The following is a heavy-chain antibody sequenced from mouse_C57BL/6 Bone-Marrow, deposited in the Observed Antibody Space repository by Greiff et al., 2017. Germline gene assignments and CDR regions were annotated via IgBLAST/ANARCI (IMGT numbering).Heavy chain of an antibody. D-gene: IGHD4-1*01. Sequence: EVQVVESGGGLVKPGGSLKLSCAASGFTFSSYAMSWVRQTPEKRLEWVATISDGGSYTYYPDNVKGRFTISRDNAKNNLYLQMSHLESEDTAMYYCARGANWDGMDYWGQGTSVTVSS. CDR1: GFTFSSYA. CDR3: ARGANWDGMDY. CDR2: ISDGGSYT. J-gene: IGHJ4*01. V-gene: IGHV5-4*01.